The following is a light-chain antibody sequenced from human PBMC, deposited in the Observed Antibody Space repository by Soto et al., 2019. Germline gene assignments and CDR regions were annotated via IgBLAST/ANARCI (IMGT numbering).Light chain of an antibody. J-gene: IGLJ2*01. V-gene: IGLV2-11*01. CDR2: DVN. Sequence: QSALTQPRSXXXXXXXXXXISCTGTSTDVGNYNYVSWYQQHPGKAPKLMIYDVNKRPSGVPDRFSGSKSGNTASLTISGLQAEDEADYYCCSYAGSYTVIFGGGTKLTVL. CDR3: CSYAGSYTVI. CDR1: STDVGNYNY.